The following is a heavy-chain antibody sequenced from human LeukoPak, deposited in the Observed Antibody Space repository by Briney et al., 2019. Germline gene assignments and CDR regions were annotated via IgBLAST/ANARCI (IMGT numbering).Heavy chain of an antibody. V-gene: IGHV1-2*02. CDR2: INPNSGGT. CDR1: GYTFTGYY. J-gene: IGHJ4*02. Sequence: ASVKVSCKTSGYTFTGYYMHWVRQAPGQGLEWMGWINPNSGGTNYAQKFQGRVTMTRDTSISTAYMELSRLRSDDTAVYYCARDPYYDISTGQFDYWGQGTLLTVSS. CDR3: ARDPYYDISTGQFDY. D-gene: IGHD3-9*01.